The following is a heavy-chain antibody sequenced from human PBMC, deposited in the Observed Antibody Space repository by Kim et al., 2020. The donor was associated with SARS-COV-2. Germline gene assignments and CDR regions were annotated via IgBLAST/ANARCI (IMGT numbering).Heavy chain of an antibody. Sequence: SETLSLTCTVSGGSISSGGYYWSWIRQHPGKGLEWIGYIYYSGSTYYNPSLKSRVTISVDTSKNQFSLKLSSVTAADTAVYYCARDSYGDYVHWGQGTLVTVSS. CDR3: ARDSYGDYVH. CDR2: IYYSGST. CDR1: GGSISSGGYY. D-gene: IGHD4-17*01. J-gene: IGHJ4*02. V-gene: IGHV4-31*03.